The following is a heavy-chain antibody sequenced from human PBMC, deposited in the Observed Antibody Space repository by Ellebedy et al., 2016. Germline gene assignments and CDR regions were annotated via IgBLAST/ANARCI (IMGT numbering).Heavy chain of an antibody. CDR1: GGSIRDYY. D-gene: IGHD5-12*01. Sequence: SETLSLTCFVSGGSIRDYYWSWIRQPPGKTLELIGSIYSTGITNYNPALKSRVSISVDTSQNHFSLTLHSVTAADTAIYYCARGGGQWLRPGGVYFDYWGQGILVTVSS. V-gene: IGHV4-59*01. CDR3: ARGGGQWLRPGGVYFDY. CDR2: IYSTGIT. J-gene: IGHJ4*02.